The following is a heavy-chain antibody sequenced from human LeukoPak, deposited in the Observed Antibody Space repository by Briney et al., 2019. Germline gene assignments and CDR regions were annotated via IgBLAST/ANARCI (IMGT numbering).Heavy chain of an antibody. CDR1: GGSISSSNW. Sequence: PSETLSLTCAVSGGSISSSNWWSWGRQPPGKGVEGSGEIYHSGSTNYNPSLKSRVTISVDKSKNQFSLKLSSVTAADTAVYYCASRPDTMVRGVAADYWGQGTLVTVSS. V-gene: IGHV4-4*02. J-gene: IGHJ4*02. CDR3: ASRPDTMVRGVAADY. CDR2: IYHSGST. D-gene: IGHD3-10*01.